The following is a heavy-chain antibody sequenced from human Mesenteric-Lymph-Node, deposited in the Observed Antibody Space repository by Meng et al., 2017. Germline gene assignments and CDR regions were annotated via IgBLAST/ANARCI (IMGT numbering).Heavy chain of an antibody. CDR1: GGSFSAYY. J-gene: IGHJ4*02. D-gene: IGHD3-10*01. CDR3: ARGGGPRAYYFDY. CDR2: IDHSGAT. Sequence: SGTLSLTCAVYGGSFSAYYCDWVRQAPGKGLEWIGDIDHSGATNYNPPLKSRVTISVDTSKNQLSLDMNSVTAADTAVYYCARGGGPRAYYFDYWGQGTLVTVSS. V-gene: IGHV4-34*01.